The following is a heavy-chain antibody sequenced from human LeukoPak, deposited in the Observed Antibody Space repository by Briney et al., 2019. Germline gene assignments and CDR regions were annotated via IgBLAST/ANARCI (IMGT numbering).Heavy chain of an antibody. J-gene: IGHJ4*02. CDR3: ARESIAVAGAPFDY. V-gene: IGHV3-48*03. CDR1: GFTFSSHE. CDR2: ISSGSTI. Sequence: GGSLRLSCAASGFTFSSHEMNWVRQAPGKGLEWVSYISSGSTIYDADSVKGRFTISRDNAKNSLYLQMNSLRAEDTAVYYCARESIAVAGAPFDYWGQGTLVTVSS. D-gene: IGHD6-19*01.